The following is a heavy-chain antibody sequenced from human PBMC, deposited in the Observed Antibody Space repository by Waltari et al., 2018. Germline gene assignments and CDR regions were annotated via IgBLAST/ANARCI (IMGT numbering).Heavy chain of an antibody. D-gene: IGHD5-18*01. J-gene: IGHJ6*02. CDR2: IYRSGVN. CDR1: GGSISNLNFY. CDR3: AVSPDTATSRAAFHF. Sequence: QVQLQESGPGLAKASQTLSLTCDVSGGSISNLNFYWSWIRQPAGKGLGWIGRIYRSGVNDYNPSLRGRATMFLDMSKNQFSLTVDSLIAADTAVYYCAVSPDTATSRAAFHFWGPGTTVSVSS. V-gene: IGHV4-61*02.